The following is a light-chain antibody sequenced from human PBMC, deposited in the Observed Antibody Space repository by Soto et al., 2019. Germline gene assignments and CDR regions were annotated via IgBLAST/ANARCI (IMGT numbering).Light chain of an antibody. CDR3: SSYAGNNNLI. V-gene: IGLV2-8*01. Sequence: QSALTQPPSASGSPGQSVTISCTGTSSYVGGGYNYVSWYQHHPGKVPKLMIYEVSKRPSGVPDRFYGSKSGNTASLTVSGLQAEDEADYFCSSYAGNNNLIFGGGTKLTVL. CDR2: EVS. J-gene: IGLJ2*01. CDR1: SSYVGGGYNY.